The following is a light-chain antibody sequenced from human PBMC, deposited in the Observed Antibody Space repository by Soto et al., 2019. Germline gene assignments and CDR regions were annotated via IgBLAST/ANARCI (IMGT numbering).Light chain of an antibody. V-gene: IGKV1-9*01. CDR3: QQLKTYPIT. J-gene: IGKJ3*01. CDR1: QGISTY. CDR2: AAS. Sequence: DIQLTQSPSFLSASVGDRVTITCRASQGISTYLAWYQQKPGKAPNLLIYAASTLQSGVPSRFSGSGSGTEFTLTISSLQPGDFATYYCQQLKTYPITFGPGTKVDIK.